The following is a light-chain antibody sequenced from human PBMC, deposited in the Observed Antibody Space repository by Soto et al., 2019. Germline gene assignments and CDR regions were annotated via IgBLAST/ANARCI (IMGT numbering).Light chain of an antibody. J-gene: IGKJ4*01. CDR1: QSVSSN. CDR2: GAS. Sequence: EIVMTQSPATLSVSPGERATLSCRASQSVSSNLAWYQQKPGQAPRLLIYGASTRATGIPARFSGSGSGTEFTLTISSLQSEDFAVYYCQQYNNWLSTFGGGTKVELK. V-gene: IGKV3-15*01. CDR3: QQYNNWLST.